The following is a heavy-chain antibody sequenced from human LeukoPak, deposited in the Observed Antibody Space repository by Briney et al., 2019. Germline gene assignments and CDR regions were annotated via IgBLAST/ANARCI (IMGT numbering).Heavy chain of an antibody. J-gene: IGHJ4*02. Sequence: GGSLRLSCAASGYTFSSYAMSWVRQAPGKGLEWVSAISGSGGSTYYADSVKGRFTISRDNSKNTLYLQMNSLRAEDTAVYYCAKDRDSGYPSTNGYWGQGTLVTVSS. CDR3: AKDRDSGYPSTNGY. D-gene: IGHD5-12*01. CDR1: GYTFSSYA. CDR2: ISGSGGST. V-gene: IGHV3-23*01.